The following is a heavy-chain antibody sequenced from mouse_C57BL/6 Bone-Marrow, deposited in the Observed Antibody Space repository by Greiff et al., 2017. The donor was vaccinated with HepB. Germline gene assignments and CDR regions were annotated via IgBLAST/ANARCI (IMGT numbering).Heavy chain of an antibody. J-gene: IGHJ4*01. CDR2: IDPANGNT. V-gene: IGHV14-3*01. D-gene: IGHD1-1*01. Sequence: EVQLQQSVAELVRPGASVKLSCTASGFNIKNTYMHWVKQRPEQGLEWIGRIDPANGNTKYAPKFQGKATITADTSSNTAYLQLSSLTSEDTAIYYCARKVLYNPTGYYYAMDYWGQGTSVTVSS. CDR1: GFNIKNTY. CDR3: ARKVLYNPTGYYYAMDY.